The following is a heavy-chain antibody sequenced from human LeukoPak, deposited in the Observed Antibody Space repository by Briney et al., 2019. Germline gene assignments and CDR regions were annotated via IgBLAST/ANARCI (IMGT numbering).Heavy chain of an antibody. Sequence: GGSLRLSCAASGFTVSSNYMSWVRQAPGKGLEWVAVIWYDGSNKYYADSVKGRFTISRDNSKNTLYLQMNSLRAEDTAVYYCARKRGYSYGLYYHYGMDVWGQGTTVTVSS. V-gene: IGHV3-33*08. CDR3: ARKRGYSYGLYYHYGMDV. CDR1: GFTVSSNY. D-gene: IGHD5-18*01. J-gene: IGHJ6*02. CDR2: IWYDGSNK.